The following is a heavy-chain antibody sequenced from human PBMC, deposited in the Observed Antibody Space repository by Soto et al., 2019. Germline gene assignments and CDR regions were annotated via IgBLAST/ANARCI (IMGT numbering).Heavy chain of an antibody. CDR3: AHSRCGGDCLQSYSSHYYYGMDV. D-gene: IGHD2-21*02. V-gene: IGHV2-5*02. Sequence: SGPTLVNPTQTLTLTCTFSGFSLSTAGVGVGWIRQPPGKALEWLALIYWDDDKRYSPSLRSRLTVTKDTSKNQVVLTMTNMDPVDTATYYCAHSRCGGDCLQSYSSHYYYGMDVWGQGTTVTVSS. CDR1: GFSLSTAGVG. CDR2: IYWDDDK. J-gene: IGHJ6*02.